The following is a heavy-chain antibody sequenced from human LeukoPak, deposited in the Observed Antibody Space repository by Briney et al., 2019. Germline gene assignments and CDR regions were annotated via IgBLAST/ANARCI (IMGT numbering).Heavy chain of an antibody. CDR3: ARCFSNNWFGRYDYYMDV. D-gene: IGHD6-13*01. Sequence: PSETLSLTCTVSGGSISSSSYYWGWIRQPPGKGLEWIGSIYHSGSTYYNPSLKSRVTISVDTSKNQFSLKLSSVIAADTAVYYCARCFSNNWFGRYDYYMDVWGKGTTVTVSS. V-gene: IGHV4-39*07. J-gene: IGHJ6*03. CDR1: GGSISSSSYY. CDR2: IYHSGST.